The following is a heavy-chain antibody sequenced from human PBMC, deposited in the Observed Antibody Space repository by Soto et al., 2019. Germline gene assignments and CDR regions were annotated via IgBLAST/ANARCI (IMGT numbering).Heavy chain of an antibody. CDR3: VKDGSSGWPYFYDMDV. Sequence: QMQLVESGGGVVQPGRSLRLSCAASGFTFSSYGMHWVRQAPGKGLEWVAVISYDGRNKYYADAVKGRFTISRDNSKNTLYLQMSSLRAEDTAVYYCVKDGSSGWPYFYDMDVWGQGTTVTVSS. J-gene: IGHJ6*02. CDR1: GFTFSSYG. CDR2: ISYDGRNK. D-gene: IGHD6-19*01. V-gene: IGHV3-30*18.